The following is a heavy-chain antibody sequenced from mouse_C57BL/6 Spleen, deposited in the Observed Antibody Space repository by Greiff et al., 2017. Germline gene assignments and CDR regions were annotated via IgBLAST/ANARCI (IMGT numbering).Heavy chain of an antibody. D-gene: IGHD2-1*01. Sequence: EVKLVESGGGLVKPGGSLKLSCAASGFTFSSYTMSWVRQTPEKRLEWVGTISGGGGNTYYPDSVKGRFTISRDNAKNTLYLQMSSLRSEDTALYYCAILYGNFPWFAGWGQGTLVTVSA. CDR1: GFTFSSYT. V-gene: IGHV5-9*01. CDR3: AILYGNFPWFAG. CDR2: ISGGGGNT. J-gene: IGHJ3*01.